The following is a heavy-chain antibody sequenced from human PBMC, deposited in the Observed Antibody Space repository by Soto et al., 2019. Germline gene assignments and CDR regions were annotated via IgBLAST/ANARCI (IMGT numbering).Heavy chain of an antibody. CDR2: ISGSGGST. V-gene: IGHV3-23*01. CDR3: EKESGPAVAGIWLDP. D-gene: IGHD6-19*01. Sequence: GGSLRLSCTASGLTFRNYAMSWVRQARGKGLEWVSGISGSGGSTYYADSVKGRFTISRDNFKNMLYLQMNSLRAEDTAVYNCEKESGPAVAGIWLDPWGQGPQVTVYS. CDR1: GLTFRNYA. J-gene: IGHJ5*02.